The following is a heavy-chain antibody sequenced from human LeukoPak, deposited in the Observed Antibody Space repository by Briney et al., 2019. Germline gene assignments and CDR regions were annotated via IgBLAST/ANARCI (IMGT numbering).Heavy chain of an antibody. CDR1: GFTFDDHG. V-gene: IGHV3-20*04. D-gene: IGHD1-26*01. CDR2: INWNAGRT. J-gene: IGHJ4*02. CDR3: ARGSGSYYDGLEDY. Sequence: GGSLRLSCAASGFTFDDHGMSWVRQAPGKGLEWVSGINWNAGRTGYADSVKGRFTISRDNAKNSLYLQMNSLRAEDTALYYCARGSGSYYDGLEDYWGQGTLVIVS.